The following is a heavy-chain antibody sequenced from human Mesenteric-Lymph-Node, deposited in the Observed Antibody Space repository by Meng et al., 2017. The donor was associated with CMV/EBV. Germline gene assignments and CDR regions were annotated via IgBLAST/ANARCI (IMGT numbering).Heavy chain of an antibody. Sequence: GGSLRLSCAASGFTFSSYWMSWVRQAPGKGLEWVANIKQDGSEKYYVDSVKGRFTISRDNAKKSLYLQMNSLRGEDTAVYYCARQAIYYDFWSGYYTRWGQGTLVTVSS. D-gene: IGHD3-3*01. CDR1: GFTFSSYW. CDR3: ARQAIYYDFWSGYYTR. CDR2: IKQDGSEK. V-gene: IGHV3-7*01. J-gene: IGHJ4*02.